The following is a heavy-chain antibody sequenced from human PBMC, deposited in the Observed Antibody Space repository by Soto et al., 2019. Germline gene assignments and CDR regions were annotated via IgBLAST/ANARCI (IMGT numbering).Heavy chain of an antibody. Sequence: LRLSCAASGFTFSSYEMNWVRQAPGKGLEWVSYISSSGSTIYYADSVKGRFTISRDNAKNSLYLQMNSLRAEDTAVYYCARGGATYSITIFGVVFDYWGQGTLVTVSS. CDR2: ISSSGSTI. CDR1: GFTFSSYE. J-gene: IGHJ4*02. D-gene: IGHD3-3*01. V-gene: IGHV3-48*03. CDR3: ARGGATYSITIFGVVFDY.